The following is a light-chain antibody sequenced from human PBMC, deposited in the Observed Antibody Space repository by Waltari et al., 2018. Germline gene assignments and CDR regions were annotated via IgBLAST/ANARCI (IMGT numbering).Light chain of an antibody. V-gene: IGLV2-14*01. Sequence: QSALTQPASVSGSPGQSITISCTGTSSNVGGYHHVSWYQHPPGKAPKLMIFEVPDRPSGVSNRFSGSKSGNTASLTISGLQAEDEADYYCSSYTTSNTWVFGGGTKVTVL. CDR2: EVP. CDR3: SSYTTSNTWV. J-gene: IGLJ3*02. CDR1: SSNVGGYHH.